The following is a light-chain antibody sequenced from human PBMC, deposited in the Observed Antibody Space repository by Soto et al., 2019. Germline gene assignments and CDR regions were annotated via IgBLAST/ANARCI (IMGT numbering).Light chain of an antibody. CDR2: AAS. Sequence: EIVLTQSPGTLSLSPGERATLSFRASQTVSNNYLAWYQQKPGQAPRLLIYAASTRATGIPDRFSGSGSGTDFTLSISRREPEDFAVYYCQLYGTSPKPFGQGTKVEIK. CDR3: QLYGTSPKP. CDR1: QTVSNNY. J-gene: IGKJ1*01. V-gene: IGKV3-20*01.